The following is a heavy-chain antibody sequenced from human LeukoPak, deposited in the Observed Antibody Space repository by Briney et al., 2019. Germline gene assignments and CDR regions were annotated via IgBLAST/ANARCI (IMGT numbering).Heavy chain of an antibody. CDR1: GGTFSSYA. D-gene: IGHD6-19*01. Sequence: SVNVSCKASGGTFSSYAISWVRQAPGQGLEWMGRIIPILGIANYAQKFQGRVTITADKSTSTAYMELSSLRSEDTAVYYCASIGYSSGWYGPPGGMDVWGQGTTVTVSS. V-gene: IGHV1-69*04. CDR3: ASIGYSSGWYGPPGGMDV. J-gene: IGHJ6*02. CDR2: IIPILGIA.